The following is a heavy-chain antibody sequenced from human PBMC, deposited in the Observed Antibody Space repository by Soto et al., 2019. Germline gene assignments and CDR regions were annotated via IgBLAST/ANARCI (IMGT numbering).Heavy chain of an antibody. Sequence: PSETLSLTCIVSGGSISGYFWSWIRQPPGKGLEWVGYIYYSGSTSYNPSLKGRVTISVDTSKNQFSLKLNSVTAADTAVYYCARGLRYFARLSSGQGTLVTVSS. CDR3: ARGLRYFARLS. D-gene: IGHD3-9*01. CDR2: IYYSGST. V-gene: IGHV4-59*01. CDR1: GGSISGYF. J-gene: IGHJ5*02.